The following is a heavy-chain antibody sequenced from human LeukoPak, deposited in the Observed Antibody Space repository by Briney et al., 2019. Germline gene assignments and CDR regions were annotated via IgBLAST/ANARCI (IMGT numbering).Heavy chain of an antibody. Sequence: ASVKVSCKASGYTFTSYGISWVRQAPGQGLEWMGWISAYNGNTNYAQKLQGRVTMTTDTSTSTAYMELRSLRSDDTAVYYCARGGSIAVAGTLRDYYMDVWGKGTTVTVSS. J-gene: IGHJ6*03. CDR1: GYTFTSYG. CDR3: ARGGSIAVAGTLRDYYMDV. D-gene: IGHD6-19*01. V-gene: IGHV1-18*01. CDR2: ISAYNGNT.